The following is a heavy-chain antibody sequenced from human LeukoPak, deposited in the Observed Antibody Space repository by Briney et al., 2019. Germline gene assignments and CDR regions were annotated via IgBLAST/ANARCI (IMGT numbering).Heavy chain of an antibody. Sequence: GGSLRLSCAASGFTFSSYGMHWVRQAPGKGLEWVAVISYDGSNKYYADSVKGRFTISRDNSKNTLYLQMNSLRAEDTAVYYCALLTYYYDSSALDYWGQGTLVTVSS. CDR2: ISYDGSNK. D-gene: IGHD3-22*01. CDR3: ALLTYYYDSSALDY. J-gene: IGHJ4*02. V-gene: IGHV3-30*03. CDR1: GFTFSSYG.